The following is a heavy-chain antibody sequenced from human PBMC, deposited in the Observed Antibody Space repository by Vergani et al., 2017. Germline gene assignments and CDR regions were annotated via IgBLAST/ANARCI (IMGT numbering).Heavy chain of an antibody. V-gene: IGHV3-74*01. CDR3: ARDRRVRGFDY. CDR1: GFPFSSYW. J-gene: IGHJ4*02. CDR2: SNSVGSST. Sequence: EVQRVESGGGFVQPGGSLRPSCAAPGFPFSSYWLHWVRQAPGKGLVWVSRSNSVGSSTSYADSLKGRFTISRDNAENTLYLQMNSLRAEDTAVYYCARDRRVRGFDYWGQGTLVTVSS. D-gene: IGHD3-10*01.